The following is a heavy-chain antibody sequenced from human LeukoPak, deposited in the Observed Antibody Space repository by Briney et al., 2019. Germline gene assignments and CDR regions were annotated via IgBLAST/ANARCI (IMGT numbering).Heavy chain of an antibody. CDR2: ISYDGSNK. D-gene: IGHD2-2*01. CDR3: ARYQLGLYYFDY. CDR1: GFTFSSYA. Sequence: GGSLRLSCAASGFTFSSYAMHWVRQAPGKGLEWVAVISYDGSNKYYADSVKGRFTISRDNSKNTLYLQMNSLRAEDTAVYYCARYQLGLYYFDYWGQGTLVTVSS. V-gene: IGHV3-30-3*01. J-gene: IGHJ4*02.